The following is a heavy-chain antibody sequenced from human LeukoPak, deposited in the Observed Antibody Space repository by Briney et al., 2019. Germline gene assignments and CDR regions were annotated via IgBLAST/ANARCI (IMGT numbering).Heavy chain of an antibody. CDR3: AKGYSSSWSLPFDY. CDR2: TSWNSGSI. D-gene: IGHD6-13*01. CDR1: GFSFDDYA. Sequence: GGSLRLSCAASGFSFDDYAMHWVRQAPGKGLEWVSGTSWNSGSIGYADSVKGRFTISKDNVKNSLYLHMNTLRVEDTAFYYCAKGYSSSWSLPFDYWGQGTLVTVSS. V-gene: IGHV3-9*01. J-gene: IGHJ4*02.